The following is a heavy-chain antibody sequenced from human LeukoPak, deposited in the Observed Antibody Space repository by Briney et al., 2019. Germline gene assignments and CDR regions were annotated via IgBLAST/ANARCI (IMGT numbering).Heavy chain of an antibody. Sequence: SGGSLRLSCAASGFTVSSKYMSWVRQAPGKGLEWVSVIYSGMTTYYSDSVKGRFTISRDNSKTTLYLQMNSLRAEDTAVYYCARKIAGRLSYFDYWGQGTLVTVSS. V-gene: IGHV3-66*02. CDR3: ARKIAGRLSYFDY. CDR2: IYSGMTT. CDR1: GFTVSSKY. D-gene: IGHD6-6*01. J-gene: IGHJ4*02.